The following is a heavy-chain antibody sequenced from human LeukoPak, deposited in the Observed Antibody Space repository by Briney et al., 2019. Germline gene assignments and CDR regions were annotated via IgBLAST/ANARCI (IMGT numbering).Heavy chain of an antibody. CDR2: ISTSSSVI. J-gene: IGHJ6*02. CDR1: GFTFSGYS. D-gene: IGHD2-2*02. V-gene: IGHV3-48*01. CDR3: ARSSSDCSSTSCYIEGGDYYGMDV. Sequence: GGSLRLSCAASGFTFSGYSMNWVRQAPGKGLEWASYISTSSSVIYYADSVKGRFTISRDNAKNSLYLQMNSLRAEDTAVYYCARSSSDCSSTSCYIEGGDYYGMDVWGQGTTVTVSS.